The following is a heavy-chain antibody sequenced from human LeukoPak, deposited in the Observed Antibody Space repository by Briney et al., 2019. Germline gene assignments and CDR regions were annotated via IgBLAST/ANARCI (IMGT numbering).Heavy chain of an antibody. CDR2: IFRDGST. J-gene: IGHJ4*02. D-gene: IGHD3-3*01. V-gene: IGHV3-53*01. CDR1: GLSVRTNY. Sequence: GGSLRLSCAVSGLSVRTNYMSWVRQAPGKGLEWVSVIFRDGSTYYEDSVKGRFSISGDNSKNMVYLQMSNLRAEDTAVYYCARDFYDFWSGYWVWGQGTLVTVSS. CDR3: ARDFYDFWSGYWV.